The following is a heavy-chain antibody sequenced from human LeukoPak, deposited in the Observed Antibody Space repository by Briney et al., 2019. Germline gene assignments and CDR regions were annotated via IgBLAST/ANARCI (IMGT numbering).Heavy chain of an antibody. CDR1: GFTFSSYG. Sequence: PGGSLRLSCAASGFTFSSYGMHWVRQAPGKGLEWVAFIRYDGSNKYYADSVKGRFTISRDNSKNTLYLQMNSLRAEDTAVYYCAKGTVTRIAAAGTLDYWGQGTLVTVSS. V-gene: IGHV3-30*02. J-gene: IGHJ4*02. CDR2: IRYDGSNK. D-gene: IGHD6-13*01. CDR3: AKGTVTRIAAAGTLDY.